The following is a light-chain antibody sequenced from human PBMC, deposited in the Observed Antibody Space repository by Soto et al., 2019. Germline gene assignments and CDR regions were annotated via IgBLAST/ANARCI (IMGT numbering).Light chain of an antibody. CDR3: QQRSSWPRT. CDR1: QSVRFS. J-gene: IGKJ1*01. Sequence: EVVLTQSPVTLSLSPGDRATLSCRASQSVRFSLAWYQQKPGQAPRLLIYHTSNRATGIPARFSGSGSGTDYTLTISSVEPEDFALYYCQQRSSWPRTFGQGTKVEIK. CDR2: HTS. V-gene: IGKV3-11*01.